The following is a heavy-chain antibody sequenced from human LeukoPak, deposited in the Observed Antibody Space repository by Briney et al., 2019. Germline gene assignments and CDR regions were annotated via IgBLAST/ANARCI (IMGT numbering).Heavy chain of an antibody. CDR2: IKYDGIDK. V-gene: IGHV3-7*01. J-gene: IGHJ4*02. CDR1: GFTFSDYW. CDR3: ARFSRVQSSF. Sequence: GGSLRLSCVASGFTFSDYWMSWVRQAPGKGLEWVANIKYDGIDKQYVDSIKGRFTISRDNAKNTLYLQMDSLRVDDTAIYYCARFSRVQSSFWGQGTLVTVSS. D-gene: IGHD4/OR15-4a*01.